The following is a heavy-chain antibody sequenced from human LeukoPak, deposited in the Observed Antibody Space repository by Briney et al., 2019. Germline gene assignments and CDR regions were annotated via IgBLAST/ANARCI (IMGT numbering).Heavy chain of an antibody. V-gene: IGHV3-11*04. D-gene: IGHD4-17*01. J-gene: IGHJ3*02. CDR3: ARDQQSYGDYDAFDI. CDR1: GFTFSDYY. Sequence: PGGSLRLSCAASGFTFSDYYMSWIRQAPGRGLEWVSYISSSGSTIYYADSVKGRFTISRDNAKNSLYLQMHSLRAEDTAVYYCARDQQSYGDYDAFDIWGQGTMVTVSS. CDR2: ISSSGSTI.